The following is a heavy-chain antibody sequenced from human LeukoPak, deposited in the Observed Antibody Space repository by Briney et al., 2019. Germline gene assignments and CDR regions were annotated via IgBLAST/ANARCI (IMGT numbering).Heavy chain of an antibody. V-gene: IGHV3-11*04. CDR3: AGTLDGVNLKRDAFDI. J-gene: IGHJ3*02. CDR2: ISTSGNVN. D-gene: IGHD4/OR15-4a*01. Sequence: GGSLRLSCAASGFTFSDYYMTWIRQAPGKGLEWVSFISTSGNVNYYADSVKGRFTISRDNAKNSLYLQMNSLRAEDTAVYYCAGTLDGVNLKRDAFDIWGQGTLVTVSS. CDR1: GFTFSDYY.